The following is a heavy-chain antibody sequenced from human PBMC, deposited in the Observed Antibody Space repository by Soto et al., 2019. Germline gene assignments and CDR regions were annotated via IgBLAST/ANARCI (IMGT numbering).Heavy chain of an antibody. CDR2: IYVTGAV. J-gene: IGHJ5*02. Sequence: SETLSLTCSVSGAALNSGNYYWSWIRQVPGKGLEWIGHIYVTGAVDYNPSLRDRITISQDTSERQLSLNLRLVTAADTAVYYCARLRIATNHYKRFEPWGPGTLVTVSS. CDR3: ARLRIATNHYKRFEP. D-gene: IGHD2-21*01. V-gene: IGHV4-31*03. CDR1: GAALNSGNYY.